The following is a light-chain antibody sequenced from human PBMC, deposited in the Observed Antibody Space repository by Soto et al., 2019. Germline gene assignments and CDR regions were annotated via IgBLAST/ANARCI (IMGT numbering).Light chain of an antibody. V-gene: IGKV3-20*01. CDR3: QQYDNSPPRYT. CDR2: GAS. J-gene: IGKJ2*01. CDR1: QSVSSNY. Sequence: VLTQSPGTLSLSPGERATLSCRASQSVSSNYLAWYQQRPGQAPRLLIYGASIRATGIPDRFSGSASGADFTLTISRLEPEDFAMYYCQQYDNSPPRYTFGQGTKVEIK.